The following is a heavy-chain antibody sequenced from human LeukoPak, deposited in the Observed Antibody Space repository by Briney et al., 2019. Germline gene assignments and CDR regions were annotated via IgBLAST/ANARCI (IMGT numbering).Heavy chain of an antibody. CDR1: GFTFINYA. CDR3: ARVVRGARTLLFDY. Sequence: GGSLRLSCAASGFTFINYAMTWVRQAPGRGLEWVAFIRYDEGNKYYADSVKGRFTISRDNSKNTLSLQMNSLRAEDTAVYYCARVVRGARTLLFDYWGQGTLVTVSS. D-gene: IGHD3-10*01. V-gene: IGHV3-30*02. J-gene: IGHJ4*02. CDR2: IRYDEGNK.